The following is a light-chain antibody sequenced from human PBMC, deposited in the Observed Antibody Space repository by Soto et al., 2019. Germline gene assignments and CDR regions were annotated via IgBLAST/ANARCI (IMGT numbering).Light chain of an antibody. CDR1: QSVSSX. CDR3: QQRSNWPPET. V-gene: IGKV3-11*01. Sequence: PGERATLSCRASQSVSSXLAWXQQXPXXXXXLXXXDASNRATGIPARFSGSGSGTDFTLTISSLEPEDFAVYYCQQRSNWPPETFGQGNKVDIK. J-gene: IGKJ1*01. CDR2: DAS.